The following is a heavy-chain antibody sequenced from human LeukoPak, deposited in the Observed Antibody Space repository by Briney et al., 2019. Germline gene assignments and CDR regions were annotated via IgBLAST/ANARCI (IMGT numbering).Heavy chain of an antibody. V-gene: IGHV3-48*02. CDR3: ARDLSSVPTR. Sequence: PGGSLRLSCAGSGFTFSSHSMNWVRQAPGKGLEWVSYISSSGNTKYYADSVKGRFTISRDNAKNSVYLQMNSLRDEDTAVYYCARDLSSVPTRWGQGTLVTVSS. J-gene: IGHJ4*02. CDR2: ISSSGNTK. CDR1: GFTFSSHS. D-gene: IGHD2/OR15-2a*01.